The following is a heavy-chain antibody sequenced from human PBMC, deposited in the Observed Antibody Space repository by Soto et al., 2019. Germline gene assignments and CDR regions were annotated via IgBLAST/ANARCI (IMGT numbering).Heavy chain of an antibody. CDR2: IYYSGST. Sequence: SETLSLTCTVSGGSISSGGYYWSWIRQHPGKGLEWIGYIYYSGSTYYNPSLKGRVTISVDTSKNQFSLKLSSVTAADTAVYYCARDYSSSPAGFDYWGQGTLVTVSS. J-gene: IGHJ4*02. CDR3: ARDYSSSPAGFDY. CDR1: GGSISSGGYY. D-gene: IGHD6-6*01. V-gene: IGHV4-31*03.